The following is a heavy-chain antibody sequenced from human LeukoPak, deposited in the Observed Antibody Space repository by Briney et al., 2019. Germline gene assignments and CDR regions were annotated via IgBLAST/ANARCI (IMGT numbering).Heavy chain of an antibody. J-gene: IGHJ4*02. V-gene: IGHV4-34*01. CDR1: GGSFSGYY. D-gene: IGHD6-19*01. CDR2: INHSGST. Sequence: SETLSLTCAVYGGSFSGYYWSWIRQPPGKGLEWIGEINHSGSTNYNPSLKSRVTISVDKSKNQFSLKLNSVTAADTAVYYCAGWLVQGGYYFDYWGQGTLVTVSS. CDR3: AGWLVQGGYYFDY.